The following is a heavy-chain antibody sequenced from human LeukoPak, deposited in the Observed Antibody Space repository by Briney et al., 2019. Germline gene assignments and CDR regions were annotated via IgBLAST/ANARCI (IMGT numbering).Heavy chain of an antibody. CDR2: ITESASST. J-gene: IGHJ4*02. V-gene: IGHV3-23*01. Sequence: GGSLRLSCAASGFTFISYAMSWVRQAPGKGLDWVSTITESASSTYYADSVKGRFTISRDNSKNTLYLQINSLRAEDTAVYYCARGVSSFSLDYWGQGTLVTVSS. CDR3: ARGVSSFSLDY. D-gene: IGHD2/OR15-2a*01. CDR1: GFTFISYA.